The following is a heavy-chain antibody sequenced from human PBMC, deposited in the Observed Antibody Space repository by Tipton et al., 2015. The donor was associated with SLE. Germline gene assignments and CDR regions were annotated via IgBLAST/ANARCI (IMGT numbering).Heavy chain of an antibody. CDR3: ASIAAAGSDFDY. D-gene: IGHD6-13*01. CDR1: GGSISSSSYY. J-gene: IGHJ4*02. V-gene: IGHV4-39*07. CDR2: IYYSGST. Sequence: TLSLTCTVSGGSISSSSYYWGWIRQPPGKGLEWIGSIYYSGSTYYNPSLKSRVTISVDTSKNQFSLKLSSVTAADTAVYYCASIAAAGSDFDYWGQGTLVTVSS.